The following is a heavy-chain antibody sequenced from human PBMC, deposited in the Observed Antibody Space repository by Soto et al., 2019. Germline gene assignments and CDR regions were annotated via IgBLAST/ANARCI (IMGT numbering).Heavy chain of an antibody. J-gene: IGHJ6*02. D-gene: IGHD5-12*01. CDR3: ARARGEMATITDYYYGMDV. V-gene: IGHV4-34*01. CDR2: INHSGST. Sequence: QVQLQQWGAGLLKPSETLSLTCAVYGGSFSGYYWSWIRQPPGKGLEWIGEINHSGSTNYNPSLKGRVTLSVDTSKNPFSLKLSSVAAADTAVYYCARARGEMATITDYYYGMDVWGQGTTVTVSS. CDR1: GGSFSGYY.